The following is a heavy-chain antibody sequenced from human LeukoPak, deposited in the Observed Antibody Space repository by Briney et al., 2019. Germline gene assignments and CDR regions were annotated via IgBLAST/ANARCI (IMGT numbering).Heavy chain of an antibody. Sequence: GASVKVSCKASGYTFTSFGISWVRQAPGQGLEWMGRIIPILGIANYAQKLRDRVTITADKSTSTAYVELTSLRSEDTAVYFCARGERLGGLDVWGQGTTVTVSS. CDR1: GYTFTSFG. V-gene: IGHV1-69*04. D-gene: IGHD6-25*01. CDR3: ARGERLGGLDV. J-gene: IGHJ6*02. CDR2: IIPILGIA.